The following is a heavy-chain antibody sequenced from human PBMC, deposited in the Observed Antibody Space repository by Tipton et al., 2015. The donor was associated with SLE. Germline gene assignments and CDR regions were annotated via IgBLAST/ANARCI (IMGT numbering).Heavy chain of an antibody. D-gene: IGHD3-22*01. CDR1: GFTFSSYA. CDR2: ISYDGSNK. J-gene: IGHJ4*02. CDR3: ARDTRYYYDSSGYADY. Sequence: RSLRLSCAASGFTFSSYAMHWVRQAPGKGLEWVAVISYDGSNKYYADSVKGRFTISRDNSKNTLYLQMNSLRAEDTAVYYCARDTRYYYDSSGYADYWGQGTLVTVSS. V-gene: IGHV3-30-3*01.